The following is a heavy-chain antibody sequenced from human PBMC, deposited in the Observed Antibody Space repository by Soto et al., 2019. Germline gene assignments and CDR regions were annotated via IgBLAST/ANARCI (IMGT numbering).Heavy chain of an antibody. CDR2: ISGSGGST. Sequence: GGSLRLSCAASGFTFSSYAMSWVRQAPGKGLEWVSAISGSGGSTYYADSVKGRFTISRDNSKNTLYLQMNSLRAEDTAVYYCAVSSGSYWTYYYYGMDVWGQGTTVTVSS. J-gene: IGHJ6*02. D-gene: IGHD1-26*01. CDR1: GFTFSSYA. CDR3: AVSSGSYWTYYYYGMDV. V-gene: IGHV3-23*01.